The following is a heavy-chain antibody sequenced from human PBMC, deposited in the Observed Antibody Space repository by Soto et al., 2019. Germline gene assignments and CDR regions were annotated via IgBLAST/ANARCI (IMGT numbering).Heavy chain of an antibody. Sequence: SSETLSLTCPVSGGSLSSSGCYWGWIRQPPGKGLEWIGCIYYSGSTYYNPSLKSRVTISVDRSKNQFSLKLSSVTAADTAVYYCARVPGPWGQGTLVTVSS. J-gene: IGHJ5*02. CDR1: GGSLSSSGCY. CDR3: ARVPGP. CDR2: IYYSGST. D-gene: IGHD3-10*01. V-gene: IGHV4-39*07.